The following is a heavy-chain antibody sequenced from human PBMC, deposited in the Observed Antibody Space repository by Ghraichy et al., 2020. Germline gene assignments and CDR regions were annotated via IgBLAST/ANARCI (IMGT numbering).Heavy chain of an antibody. Sequence: ASVKVSCKASGYTFTSYGISWVRQAPGQGLEWMGWISAYNGNTNYAQKLQGRVTMTTDTSTSTAYMELRSLKSDDTAVYYCASTIRESGYPHPSDAFDIWGQGTMVTVSS. CDR3: ASTIRESGYPHPSDAFDI. D-gene: IGHD5-12*01. V-gene: IGHV1-18*01. CDR2: ISAYNGNT. CDR1: GYTFTSYG. J-gene: IGHJ3*02.